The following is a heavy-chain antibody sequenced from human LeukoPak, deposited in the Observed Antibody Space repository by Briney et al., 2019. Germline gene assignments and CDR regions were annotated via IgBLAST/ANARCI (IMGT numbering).Heavy chain of an antibody. CDR2: IKQGGSEK. CDR3: ARDNPYYDFRSGHDY. CDR1: GFTFSSYC. Sequence: GGSLRLSCVASGFTFSSYCMSWVRQAPGKGLEWVANIKQGGSEKYYVDSVKGRFTISRDNAKNSLYLQMNSLRAEDTAVYYCARDNPYYDFRSGHDYWGQGTLVTVSS. V-gene: IGHV3-7*01. D-gene: IGHD3-3*01. J-gene: IGHJ4*02.